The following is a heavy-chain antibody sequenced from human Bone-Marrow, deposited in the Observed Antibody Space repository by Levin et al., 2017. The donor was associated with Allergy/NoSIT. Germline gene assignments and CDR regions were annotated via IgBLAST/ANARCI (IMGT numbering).Heavy chain of an antibody. Sequence: NRGESLKISCKGSAYSFTSFWIGWVRQMPGKGLEWMGIIYPGDSDTRYSPSFQGQVTISADKSTSTAYLQWNSLKASDTAIYYCARRARGLGSAGFDYWGQGTPVTVSS. CDR3: ARRARGLGSAGFDY. CDR2: IYPGDSDT. D-gene: IGHD3-10*01. CDR1: AYSFTSFW. V-gene: IGHV5-51*01. J-gene: IGHJ4*02.